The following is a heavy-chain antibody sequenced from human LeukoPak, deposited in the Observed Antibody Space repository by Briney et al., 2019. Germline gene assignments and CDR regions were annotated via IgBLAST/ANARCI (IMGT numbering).Heavy chain of an antibody. D-gene: IGHD3-3*01. CDR3: AKDETFSGVNYFDY. CDR2: IIGSGGGA. Sequence: GGSLRLSCAASGFTFTNYAMSWVRQAPGEGLEWVSGIIGSGGGAFYADSVKGRFTISRDNSKNTVFLQMNSLRAEDTAVYYCAKDETFSGVNYFDYWGQGALVTVSS. CDR1: GFTFTNYA. V-gene: IGHV3-23*01. J-gene: IGHJ4*02.